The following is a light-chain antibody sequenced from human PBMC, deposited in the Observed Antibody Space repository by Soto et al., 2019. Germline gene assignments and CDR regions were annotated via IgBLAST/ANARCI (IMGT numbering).Light chain of an antibody. J-gene: IGKJ5*01. CDR1: QSVSSY. CDR3: QQRGSWPPIT. V-gene: IGKV3-11*01. Sequence: EIVLTQSPATLSLSPGERATLSCRASQSVSSYLAWYQHKPGQAPRLLIYDASNRATGIPTRFSGSESGTDFTLTISSLEPEDFAVYYCQQRGSWPPITFGQGTRLEIK. CDR2: DAS.